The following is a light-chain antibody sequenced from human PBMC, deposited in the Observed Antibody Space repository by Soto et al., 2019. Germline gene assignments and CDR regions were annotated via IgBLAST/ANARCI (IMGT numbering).Light chain of an antibody. J-gene: IGKJ5*01. Sequence: DIQMTQSPSSLSASVGDRVTITCRATQDIANYLAWDQQKPGEIPKLLIFAASTLQSGVPSRFSGSGSGSGTDFTLTSSSLQPEDFATYCCQKYGSAPLTFGQGTRLEIK. CDR3: QKYGSAPLT. V-gene: IGKV1-27*01. CDR2: AAS. CDR1: QDIANY.